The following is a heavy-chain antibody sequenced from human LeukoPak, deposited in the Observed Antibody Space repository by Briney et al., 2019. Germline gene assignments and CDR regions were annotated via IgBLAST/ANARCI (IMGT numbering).Heavy chain of an antibody. CDR1: GVSINAYY. D-gene: IGHD6-19*01. CDR3: AGYTGGWRSLDI. J-gene: IGHJ3*02. CDR2: ISYSGST. V-gene: IGHV4-59*01. Sequence: PSETLSLTCTVSGVSINAYYWIWLRQPPGKGLEWIGYISYSGSTNYNPSLKTLQTPFTFSVDTSKNQFSLKLTSVTAADTAVYYSAGYTGGWRSLDIWGQGTMVTVSP.